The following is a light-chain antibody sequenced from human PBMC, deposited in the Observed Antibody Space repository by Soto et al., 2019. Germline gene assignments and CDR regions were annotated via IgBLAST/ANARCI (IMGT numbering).Light chain of an antibody. Sequence: EIVLTQSPGTLSVSPGERATLSCRASQTISSNNLAWHQQKPGQAPSLLIYGTSSRATGIPDRFSGSGSGTDFTLTIGRLAPEDSAMYYCQQFGSWTFGQGTKVEI. J-gene: IGKJ1*01. CDR2: GTS. CDR3: QQFGSWT. CDR1: QTISSNN. V-gene: IGKV3-20*01.